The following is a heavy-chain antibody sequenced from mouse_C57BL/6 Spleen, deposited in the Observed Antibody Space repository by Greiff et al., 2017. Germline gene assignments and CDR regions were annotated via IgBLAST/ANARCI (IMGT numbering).Heavy chain of an antibody. CDR2: IRSKSNNYAT. CDR1: GFSFNTYA. V-gene: IGHV10-1*01. Sequence: DVMLVESGRGLVQPKGSLTLSCAATGFSFNTYAMNWVRQAPGKGLEWVARIRSKSNNYATYYAASVKDRFTISRDDSESKFYLQMNNLKAEDTAMYYGVRATGGYFDVWGTGTTVTVSS. CDR3: VRATGGYFDV. J-gene: IGHJ1*03.